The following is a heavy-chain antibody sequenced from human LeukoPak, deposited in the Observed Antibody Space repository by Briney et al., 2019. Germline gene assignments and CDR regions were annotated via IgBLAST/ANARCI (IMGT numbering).Heavy chain of an antibody. J-gene: IGHJ3*02. CDR3: ARGDYYDSSGYYRPDAFDI. CDR2: IYYSGST. Sequence: SETLSLTCTVSGGSISSYYWSWIRQPPGKGLEWIGYIYYSGSTNYNPSLKSRVTISVGTSKNQFSLKLSSVTAADTAVYYCARGDYYDSSGYYRPDAFDIWGQGTMVTVSS. V-gene: IGHV4-59*01. D-gene: IGHD3-22*01. CDR1: GGSISSYY.